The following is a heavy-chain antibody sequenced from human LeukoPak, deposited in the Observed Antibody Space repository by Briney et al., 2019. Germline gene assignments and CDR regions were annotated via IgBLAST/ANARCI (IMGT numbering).Heavy chain of an antibody. J-gene: IGHJ4*02. CDR3: ARGEDRTTFDY. V-gene: IGHV1-3*01. D-gene: IGHD4-11*01. Sequence: GASVKVSCKASGYTFTSYAMHWVRQAPGQRLEWMGWINAGNGNTKYSQKFQGRVTITRDTSTSTAYMELRSLRSDDTAVYYCARGEDRTTFDYWGQGTLVTVSS. CDR1: GYTFTSYA. CDR2: INAGNGNT.